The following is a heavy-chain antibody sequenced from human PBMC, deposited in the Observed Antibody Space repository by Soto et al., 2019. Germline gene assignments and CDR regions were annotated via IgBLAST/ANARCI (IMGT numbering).Heavy chain of an antibody. CDR3: ARERLRLPNWFDP. V-gene: IGHV3-21*05. D-gene: IGHD5-12*01. Sequence: EVQLVESGGGLVQPGGSLRLSCAASGFTFSSYSMNWVRQAPGKGLEWVSYISSSSSYIYYADSVKGRFTISRDNAKNSLYLQMNSLRAEDTAVYYCARERLRLPNWFDPWGQGTLVTVSS. CDR2: ISSSSSYI. J-gene: IGHJ5*02. CDR1: GFTFSSYS.